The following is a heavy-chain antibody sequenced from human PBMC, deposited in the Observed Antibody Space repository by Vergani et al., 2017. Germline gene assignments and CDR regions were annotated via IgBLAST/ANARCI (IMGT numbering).Heavy chain of an antibody. CDR1: GGSISSYY. J-gene: IGHJ6*02. Sequence: QVQLQESGPGLVKPSQTLSLTCTVSGGSISSYYWSWIRQPPGKGLEWIGYIYYSGSTNYNPSLKSRVTISVDTSKKQFALTLSSLTAADTAVYYCARVTPEDYDFWSGYRAYGMDVWGQGTTVTVSS. V-gene: IGHV4-59*01. CDR2: IYYSGST. CDR3: ARVTPEDYDFWSGYRAYGMDV. D-gene: IGHD3-3*01.